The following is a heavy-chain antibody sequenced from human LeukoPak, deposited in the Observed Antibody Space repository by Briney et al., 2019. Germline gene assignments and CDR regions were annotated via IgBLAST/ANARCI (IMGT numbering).Heavy chain of an antibody. CDR1: SFTFSIYA. CDR3: AKDRDLLFALFWFDL. Sequence: GGSLRLSCAASSFTFSIYAMSWVPEAPGRGLECGSVISISGGIAYYANTVTRRLTISRDNSTNTLYLQINPLRAEDTAVHYCAKDRDLLFALFWFDLGGQGILVTVPS. V-gene: IGHV3-23*01. J-gene: IGHJ5*02. CDR2: ISISGGIA. D-gene: IGHD3-10*01.